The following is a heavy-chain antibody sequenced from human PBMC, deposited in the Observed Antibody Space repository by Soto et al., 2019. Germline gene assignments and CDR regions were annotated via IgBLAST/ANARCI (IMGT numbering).Heavy chain of an antibody. D-gene: IGHD1-26*01. J-gene: IGHJ6*02. CDR1: GFTVNSNY. CDR2: TNTGGTT. CDR3: AKGDGFILAV. Sequence: EVQVLATGGGLIQPGGSLRLSCAASGFTVNSNYMSWVRQAPWEGLQWVSITNTGGTTYYADSVKGRFTVSRDNSKNTLYLQMNSLSAEDTAVYYCAKGDGFILAVWGQGTKVSVSS. V-gene: IGHV3-53*02.